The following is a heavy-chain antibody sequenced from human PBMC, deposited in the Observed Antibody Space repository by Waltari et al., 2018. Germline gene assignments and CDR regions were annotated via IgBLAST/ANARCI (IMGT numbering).Heavy chain of an antibody. CDR3: ATRIAARSFGAFDI. V-gene: IGHV4-59*11. J-gene: IGHJ3*02. Sequence: QVQLPESGPGLVKPSETLSLTCTVSGGSISSHYWSWIRQPPGKGLEWIGYNDYRGSTNYSHSLKSRVTISVDTSKNQFSLKLSSVTAADTAVYYCATRIAARSFGAFDIWGQGTMVTVSS. CDR2: NDYRGST. D-gene: IGHD6-6*01. CDR1: GGSISSHY.